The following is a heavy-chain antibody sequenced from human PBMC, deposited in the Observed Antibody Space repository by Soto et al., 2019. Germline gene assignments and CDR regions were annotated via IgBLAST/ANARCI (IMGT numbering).Heavy chain of an antibody. CDR3: ARQIYDSDTGPNFQYYFDS. CDR2: IDPSDSYV. CDR1: GYSFTAYW. J-gene: IGHJ4*02. D-gene: IGHD3-22*01. Sequence: GESLKISCQASGYSFTAYWITWVRQMPGKGLEWMATIDPSDSYVDYSPSFRGHVTISVTKSITTVFLQWSSLRAPDTAMYYCARQIYDSDTGPNFQYYFDSWGQGTPVTVSS. V-gene: IGHV5-10-1*01.